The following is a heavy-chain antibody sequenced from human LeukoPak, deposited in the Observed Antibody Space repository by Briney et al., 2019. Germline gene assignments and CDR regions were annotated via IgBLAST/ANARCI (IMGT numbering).Heavy chain of an antibody. Sequence: GGSLRLSCAASGFTFSSHGMSWVRQAPGKGLEWVSTISGSGDNTYYADSVKGRFTISRDNSKNTLYLQMNSLRAEDTAVYYCVRGPRYYDDSGFHYGVFDFWGQGTVVTVSS. J-gene: IGHJ3*01. CDR2: ISGSGDNT. CDR3: VRGPRYYDDSGFHYGVFDF. D-gene: IGHD3-22*01. CDR1: GFTFSSHG. V-gene: IGHV3-23*01.